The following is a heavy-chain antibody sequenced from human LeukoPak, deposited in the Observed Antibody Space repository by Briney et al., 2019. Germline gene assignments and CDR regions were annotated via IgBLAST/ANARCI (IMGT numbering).Heavy chain of an antibody. CDR1: GFTFDDYA. V-gene: IGHV3-9*01. J-gene: IGHJ4*02. CDR2: ISWNSGSI. D-gene: IGHD3-10*01. CDR3: AKDLYVTMVRGAFDY. Sequence: PGGSLRLSCAASGFTFDDYAMHWVRQAPGKGLEWVSGISWNSGSIGYADSVKGRFTISRDNAKNSLYLQMNSLRAEDTALYYCAKDLYVTMVRGAFDYWGQGTLVTVSS.